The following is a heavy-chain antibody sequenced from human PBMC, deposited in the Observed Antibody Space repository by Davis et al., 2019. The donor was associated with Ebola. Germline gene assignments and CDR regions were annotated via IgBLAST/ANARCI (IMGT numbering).Heavy chain of an antibody. Sequence: GESLKISCAASGFTFSSYGMHWVRQAPGKGLEWVAVIWCDGSNKYYADSVKGRFTISRDNSKNTLYLQMNSLRAEDTAVYYCAREPLTGIELDYWGQGTLVTVSS. CDR1: GFTFSSYG. V-gene: IGHV3-33*01. J-gene: IGHJ4*02. CDR2: IWCDGSNK. CDR3: AREPLTGIELDY. D-gene: IGHD7-27*01.